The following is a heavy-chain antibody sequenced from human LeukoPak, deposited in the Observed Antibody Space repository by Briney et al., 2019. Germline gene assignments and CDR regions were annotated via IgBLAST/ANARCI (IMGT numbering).Heavy chain of an antibody. CDR2: IFDSGTTNYNPST. D-gene: IGHD5-12*01. V-gene: IGHV4-59*01. Sequence: SETLSLTCTVSGGSIISYFWSWIRQPPGKGPEWIGYIFDSGTTNYNPSTNYNPSLKSRVTVSLDTSKNHFSLKLSSVTAADSAVYFCARGGVTTIAQYDYWGQGILVTVSS. CDR1: GGSIISYF. CDR3: ARGGVTTIAQYDY. J-gene: IGHJ4*02.